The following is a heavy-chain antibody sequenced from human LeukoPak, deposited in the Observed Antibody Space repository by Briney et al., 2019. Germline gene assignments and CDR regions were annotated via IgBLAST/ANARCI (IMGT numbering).Heavy chain of an antibody. CDR3: ARVPPLDDILTGYFDY. V-gene: IGHV4-30-4*01. J-gene: IGHJ4*02. CDR1: GGSISSRDNY. CDR2: IYYSGSI. Sequence: SQTLSLTCTVSGGSISSRDNYWSWIRQPPGKGLEWIGYIYYSGSIYYNPSLKSRVTISVDTSKNQFSLRLSAVTAADTAVYYCARVPPLDDILTGYFDYWGQGTLATVSS. D-gene: IGHD3-9*01.